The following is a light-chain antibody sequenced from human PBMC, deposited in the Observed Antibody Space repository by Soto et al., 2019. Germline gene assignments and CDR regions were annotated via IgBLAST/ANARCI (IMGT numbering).Light chain of an antibody. V-gene: IGLV2-23*02. J-gene: IGLJ2*01. CDR2: EVS. CDR1: SSDVGSYNL. CDR3: YSYAGSSTFNVV. Sequence: QSALTQPASVSGSPGQSITISCTGTSSDVGSYNLVSWYQQQPGKAPKLMIYEVSKRPSGVSNRFSGSKSGNTASLTISGLQAQDDADYYCYSYAGSSTFNVVFGGGTKLTVL.